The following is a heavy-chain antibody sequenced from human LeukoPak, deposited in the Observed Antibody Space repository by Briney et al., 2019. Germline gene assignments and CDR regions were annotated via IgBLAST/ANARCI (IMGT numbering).Heavy chain of an antibody. V-gene: IGHV3-74*01. D-gene: IGHD3-22*01. CDR3: ARDPDLSGYSLFDY. J-gene: IGHJ4*02. CDR1: AFTFSNYW. CDR2: INSVGTST. Sequence: GGSLRLSCAASAFTFSNYWMHWLRQAPGKGLVWVSRINSVGTSTSYADSVKGRFTISRDIAKNTLYLQMNSLRAEDTAVYYCARDPDLSGYSLFDYWGRGTLVTVSS.